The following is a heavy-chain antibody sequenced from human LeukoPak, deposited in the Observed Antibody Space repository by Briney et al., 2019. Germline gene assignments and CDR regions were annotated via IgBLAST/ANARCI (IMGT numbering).Heavy chain of an antibody. J-gene: IGHJ4*02. CDR2: IYYSGST. CDR3: ARDRGTVFDY. Sequence: KPSETLPLTCTVSGGSISSYYWSWIRQPPGKGLEWIGYIYYSGSTNYNPSLKSRVTISVDTSKNQFSLKLGSVTAADTAVYYCARDRGTVFDYWGQGTLVTVSS. V-gene: IGHV4-59*01. D-gene: IGHD4-17*01. CDR1: GGSISSYY.